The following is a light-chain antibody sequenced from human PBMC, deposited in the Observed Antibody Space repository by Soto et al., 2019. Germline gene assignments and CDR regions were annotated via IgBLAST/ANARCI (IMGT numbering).Light chain of an antibody. CDR2: SAS. J-gene: IGKJ4*01. V-gene: IGKV1-12*01. CDR1: QAITSW. CDR3: QQTRSFPLT. Sequence: DIHVTQSPSSVSASVGDRVTITCRASQAITSWLAWYQQKPGRAPKLLIYSASNLQSGAPSRFTGSGSGTDFTLTITSLQPDDAAVYYCQQTRSFPLTFGGGTKVEI.